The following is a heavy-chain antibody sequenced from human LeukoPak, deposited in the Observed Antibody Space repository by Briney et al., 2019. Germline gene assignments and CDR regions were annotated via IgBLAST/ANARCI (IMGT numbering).Heavy chain of an antibody. Sequence: GGSLRLSCAASGFTFSNYEMHWVRQAPGKGLEWVSYISSSGSTIYYADSVKGRFTISRDNAKNSLYLQMTSLRAEDTAVYYCAKLRGYYYYVMDVWGMGTTVAVSS. V-gene: IGHV3-48*03. CDR1: GFTFSNYE. J-gene: IGHJ6*04. CDR2: ISSSGSTI. CDR3: AKLRGYYYYVMDV.